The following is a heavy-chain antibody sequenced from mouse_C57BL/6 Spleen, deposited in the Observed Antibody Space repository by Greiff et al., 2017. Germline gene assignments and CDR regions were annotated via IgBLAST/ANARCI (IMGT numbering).Heavy chain of an antibody. D-gene: IGHD2-3*01. V-gene: IGHV1-50*01. CDR1: GYTFTSYW. CDR2: IDPSDSYT. Sequence: QVQLQQPGAELVKPGASVTLSCKASGYTFTSYWMQWVKQRPGQGLEWIGEIDPSDSYTNYNQKFKGKATLTVDTSSSTAYMQLSSLTSEDSAVYYCARGWLGYAMDYWGQGTSVTVSS. J-gene: IGHJ4*01. CDR3: ARGWLGYAMDY.